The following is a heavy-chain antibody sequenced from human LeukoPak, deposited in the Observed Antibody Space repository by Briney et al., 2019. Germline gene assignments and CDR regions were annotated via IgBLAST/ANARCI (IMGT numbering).Heavy chain of an antibody. Sequence: GGSLRLSCAASGFTFDSYSMTWVRQAPGKGLEWVSYISSTSSTIYYADSVKGRFTISRDNAKNLLYMQMNSLRAEDTAVYYCARGYYYGSRSYNYFDHWGQGTLVTVSS. CDR3: ARGYYYGSRSYNYFDH. D-gene: IGHD3-10*01. V-gene: IGHV3-48*01. J-gene: IGHJ4*02. CDR2: ISSTSSTI. CDR1: GFTFDSYS.